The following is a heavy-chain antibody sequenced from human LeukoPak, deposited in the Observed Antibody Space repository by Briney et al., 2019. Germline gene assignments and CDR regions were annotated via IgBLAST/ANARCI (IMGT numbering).Heavy chain of an antibody. CDR2: ISGSGGST. D-gene: IGHD3-22*01. CDR3: AKEVTYDSSGFYYRY. J-gene: IGHJ4*02. CDR1: GFTFSSYA. V-gene: IGHV3-23*01. Sequence: PGGSLRLSCAASGFTFSSYAMSWVRQAPGKGLEWVSAISGSGGSTYYADSVKGRFTISRDNSKNTLYLQMNSLRAEDTAIYYCAKEVTYDSSGFYYRYWGQGTLVTVSS.